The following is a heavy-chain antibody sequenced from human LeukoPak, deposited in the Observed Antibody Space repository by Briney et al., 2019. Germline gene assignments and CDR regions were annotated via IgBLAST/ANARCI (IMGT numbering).Heavy chain of an antibody. J-gene: IGHJ4*02. V-gene: IGHV4-4*08. Sequence: SSETLSLTCTVSGVSISGFYWNWFRQPPRKGLEWVGYSHTGGSISSNPSLNSRVAFSMDTSKNQVSLRLNSVTATDTAVYYCARRRGGFCEGEFDYWGQGIPVTVST. CDR2: SHTGGSI. CDR3: ARRRGGFCEGEFDY. D-gene: IGHD3-10*01. CDR1: GVSISGFY.